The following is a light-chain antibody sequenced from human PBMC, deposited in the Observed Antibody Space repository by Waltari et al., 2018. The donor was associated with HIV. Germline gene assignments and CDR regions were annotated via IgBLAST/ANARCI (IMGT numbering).Light chain of an antibody. V-gene: IGLV3-1*01. CDR2: QDI. J-gene: IGLJ2*01. CDR1: NLGDKY. CDR3: QVWDSRAAVI. Sequence: SYELTQPPSVSVSPGQTASITCSGENLGDKYSSWYQQKAGQSPVLVIYQDIKRSPGIPERFSGSNSGNSATLTISGTQTMDEAVYFCQVWDSRAAVIFSGGTKLTVL.